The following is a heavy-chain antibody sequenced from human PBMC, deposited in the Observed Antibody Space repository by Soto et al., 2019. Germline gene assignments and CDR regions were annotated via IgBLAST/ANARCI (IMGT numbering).Heavy chain of an antibody. V-gene: IGHV3-43*01. CDR2: ISWDGGST. CDR1: GFTFDDYT. CDR3: AKGIPTVTTTYFDY. J-gene: IGHJ4*02. D-gene: IGHD4-17*01. Sequence: GGSLRLSCAASGFTFDDYTMHWVRQAPGKGLEWVSLISWDGGSTYYADSVKGRFTISRDNSKNSLYLQMNSLRTEDTALYYCAKGIPTVTTTYFDYWGQGTLVTVSS.